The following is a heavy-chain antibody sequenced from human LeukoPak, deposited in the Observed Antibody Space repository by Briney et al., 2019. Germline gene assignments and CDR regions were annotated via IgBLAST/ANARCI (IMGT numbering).Heavy chain of an antibody. D-gene: IGHD6-25*01. CDR3: VKPGSRFDY. V-gene: IGHV3-64D*06. CDR2: ISSNVGST. J-gene: IGHJ4*02. Sequence: GGALRLSCSASGFTSSSDVMHSVRQAPEKGREYVSAISSNVGSTYYADSVKGRFTISRDNSKNTLYLQMSSLRAEDTAVYYCVKPGSRFDYWGQGTLVTVSS. CDR1: GFTSSSDV.